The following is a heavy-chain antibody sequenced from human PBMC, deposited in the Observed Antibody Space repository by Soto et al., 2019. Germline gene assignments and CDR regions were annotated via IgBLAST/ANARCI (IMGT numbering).Heavy chain of an antibody. CDR3: ARSGNWNDYYYYGMDV. D-gene: IGHD1-1*01. Sequence: GASVKLSCKASGGTPSSYSISWVRQAPGRGLEWMGGIIPIFGTANYAQKFQGRVTITADESTSTAYMELSSLRSEDTAVYYCARSGNWNDYYYYGMDVWGQGTTVTVSS. V-gene: IGHV1-69*13. CDR2: IIPIFGTA. CDR1: GGTPSSYS. J-gene: IGHJ6*02.